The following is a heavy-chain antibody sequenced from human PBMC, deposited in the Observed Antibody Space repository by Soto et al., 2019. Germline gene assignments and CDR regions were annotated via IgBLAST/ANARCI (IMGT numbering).Heavy chain of an antibody. V-gene: IGHV1-18*04. CDR2: ISAYNGNT. J-gene: IGHJ6*02. Sequence: QVQLVQSGAEVKKPGASVKVSCKASGYTFTSYGISWVRQAPGQGLEWMGWISAYNGNTNYAQKLRGRVTMTTDTSTSTAYMELRSLRSDDTAVYYCAREMEQQLVRWGGMDVWGQGTTVTVSS. D-gene: IGHD6-13*01. CDR3: AREMEQQLVRWGGMDV. CDR1: GYTFTSYG.